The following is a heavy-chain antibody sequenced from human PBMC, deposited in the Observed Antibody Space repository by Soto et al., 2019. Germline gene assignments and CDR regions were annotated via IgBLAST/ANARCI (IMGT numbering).Heavy chain of an antibody. Sequence: QVQLQESGPGLVKPSQTLSLTCTVSGGSISSGDYYWSWIRQPPGKGLEWIGYIYYSGSTYYNPSLKSRLTISVDTSKNQFSLRRSSVTAADTAVYYCASRTREGFQNQLIYPGGGVDDYWGQGTLVTVSS. CDR2: IYYSGST. J-gene: IGHJ4*02. CDR3: ASRTREGFQNQLIYPGGGVDDY. V-gene: IGHV4-30-4*01. D-gene: IGHD2-2*02. CDR1: GGSISSGDYY.